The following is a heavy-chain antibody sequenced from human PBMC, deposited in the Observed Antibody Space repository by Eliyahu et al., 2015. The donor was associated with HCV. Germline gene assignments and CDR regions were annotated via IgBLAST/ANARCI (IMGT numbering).Heavy chain of an antibody. J-gene: IGHJ5*02. CDR3: AKVAYDILTGYGGWFDP. CDR2: ISWNSGSI. CDR1: GFTFDDYA. D-gene: IGHD3-9*01. Sequence: EVQLVESGGGLVQPGRSLRLSCAASGFTFDDYAMHWVRQAPGKGLEWVSGISWNSGSIGYADSVKGRFTISGDNAKNSLYLQMNSLRAEDTALYYCAKVAYDILTGYGGWFDPWGQGSLVTVSS. V-gene: IGHV3-9*01.